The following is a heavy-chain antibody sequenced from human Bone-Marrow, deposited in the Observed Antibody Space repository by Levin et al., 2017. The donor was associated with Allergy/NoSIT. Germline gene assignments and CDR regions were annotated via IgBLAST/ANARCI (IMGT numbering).Heavy chain of an antibody. D-gene: IGHD2-15*01. CDR3: AKPIGYCSGGACYTYDY. CDR2: ISFDGSTK. V-gene: IGHV3-30*18. J-gene: IGHJ4*02. CDR1: GFTFSTYG. Sequence: GESLKISCAASGFTFSTYGMHWVRQAPGKGLEWVALISFDGSTKDYADSVKGRFTISRDNPKNTLYLQMNTLSAEDTAVYYCAKPIGYCSGGACYTYDYWGQGTLVTVSS.